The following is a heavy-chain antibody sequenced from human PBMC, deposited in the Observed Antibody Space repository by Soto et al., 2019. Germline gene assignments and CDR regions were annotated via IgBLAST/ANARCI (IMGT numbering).Heavy chain of an antibody. CDR3: AKDRDGAAAGPTKFYGMDV. D-gene: IGHD6-13*01. CDR1: GFTFSSYS. CDR2: ISSSASTT. V-gene: IGHV3-48*01. J-gene: IGHJ6*02. Sequence: GSLRLSCAASGFTFSSYSMNWVRQAPGKGLEWVSYISSSASTTYYADSVKGRFTMSRDNAKNSLYLEMNSLRAEDTAVYYCAKDRDGAAAGPTKFYGMDVWGQGTTVTVSS.